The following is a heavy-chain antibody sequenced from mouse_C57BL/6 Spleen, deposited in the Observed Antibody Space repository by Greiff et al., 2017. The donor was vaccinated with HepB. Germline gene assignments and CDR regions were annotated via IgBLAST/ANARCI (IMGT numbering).Heavy chain of an antibody. D-gene: IGHD2-1*01. J-gene: IGHJ4*01. Sequence: EVQLQQSGPELVKPGASVKISCKASGYTFTDYYMNWVKQSHGKSLEWIGDINPNNGGTSYNQKFKGKATLTVDKSSSTAYMELRSLTSEDSAVYYCARRRVYYGNPYAMDYWGQGTSVTVSS. CDR1: GYTFTDYY. V-gene: IGHV1-26*01. CDR2: INPNNGGT. CDR3: ARRRVYYGNPYAMDY.